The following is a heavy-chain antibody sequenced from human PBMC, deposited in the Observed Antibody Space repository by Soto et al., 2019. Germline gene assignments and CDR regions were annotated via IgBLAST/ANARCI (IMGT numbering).Heavy chain of an antibody. CDR3: ANTEGPSTGYSSSWGPAEYFQH. J-gene: IGHJ1*01. CDR2: ISGSGGST. CDR1: GFTFSSYA. D-gene: IGHD6-13*01. V-gene: IGHV3-23*01. Sequence: EVQLLESGGGLVQPGGSLRLSCAASGFTFSSYAMSWVRQAPGKGLEWVSAISGSGGSTYYADSVKGRFTISRDNSKNTLYLQMNSLRAEDTAVYYCANTEGPSTGYSSSWGPAEYFQHWGQGTLVTVSS.